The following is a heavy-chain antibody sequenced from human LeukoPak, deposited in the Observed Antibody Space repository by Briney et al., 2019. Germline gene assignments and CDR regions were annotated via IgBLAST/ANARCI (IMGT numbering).Heavy chain of an antibody. V-gene: IGHV3-11*05. D-gene: IGHD2-21*01. CDR1: GFTFSDYY. CDR2: ISHSSSFT. CDR3: ARGSVLWWNFDY. J-gene: IGHJ4*02. Sequence: GGSLRLSRAAFGFTFSDYYMTWIRQAPGKGLEWVSSISHSSSFTYYADSVKGRFTISRDNAKNSLYVQMNSLRAEDTAVYYCARGSVLWWNFDYWGQGTLVTASS.